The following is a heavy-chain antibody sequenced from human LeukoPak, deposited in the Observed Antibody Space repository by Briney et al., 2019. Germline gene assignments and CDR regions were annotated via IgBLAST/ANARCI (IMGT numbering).Heavy chain of an antibody. CDR3: ARGGGYLTFDY. Sequence: SETLSLTCAVYGGSFSGYYWSWIRQPPGKGLEWIGEINHSGSTNYNPSLKSRVTISVDTSKNQFSLKLSSVTAADTAVYYCARGGGYLTFDYWGQGTLVTVSS. J-gene: IGHJ4*02. CDR2: INHSGST. V-gene: IGHV4-34*01. CDR1: GGSFSGYY. D-gene: IGHD3-22*01.